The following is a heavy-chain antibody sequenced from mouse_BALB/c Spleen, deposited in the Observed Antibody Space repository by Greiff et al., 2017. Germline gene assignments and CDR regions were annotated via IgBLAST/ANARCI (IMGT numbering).Heavy chain of an antibody. Sequence: EVKLVESGGGLVKPGGSLKLSCAASGFAFSSYDMSWVRQTPEKRLEWVAYISSGGGSTYYPDTVKGRFTISRDNAKNTLYLQMSSLKSEDTAMYYCARQYGNYDYYAMDYWGQGTSVTVSS. J-gene: IGHJ4*01. CDR2: ISSGGGST. V-gene: IGHV5-12-1*01. CDR3: ARQYGNYDYYAMDY. CDR1: GFAFSSYD. D-gene: IGHD2-1*01.